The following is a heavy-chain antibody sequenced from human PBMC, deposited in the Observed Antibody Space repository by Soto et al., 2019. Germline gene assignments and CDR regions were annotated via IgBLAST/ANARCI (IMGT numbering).Heavy chain of an antibody. V-gene: IGHV3-48*01. CDR3: ARMGFLPLGYGSSTSCYVNDWFDP. CDR1: GFTFSSYA. CDR2: ISSSSSTI. Sequence: GGSLRLSCAASGFTFSSYAMSWVRQAPGKGLEWVSYISSSSSTIYYADSVKGRFTISRDNAKNSLYLQMNSLRAEDTAVYYCARMGFLPLGYGSSTSCYVNDWFDPWGQRTLVTVSS. D-gene: IGHD2-2*01. J-gene: IGHJ5*02.